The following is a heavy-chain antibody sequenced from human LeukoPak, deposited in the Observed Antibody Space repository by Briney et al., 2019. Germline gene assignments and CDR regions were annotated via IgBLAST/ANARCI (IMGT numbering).Heavy chain of an antibody. J-gene: IGHJ3*02. D-gene: IGHD3-22*01. Sequence: YIYYTDSVKGRFTISRDNAKNSLYLQMNSLRAEDTAVYYCARAYYDSSGYYGTLNAFDIWGQGTMVTVSS. CDR2: YI. V-gene: IGHV3-21*01. CDR3: ARAYYDSSGYYGTLNAFDI.